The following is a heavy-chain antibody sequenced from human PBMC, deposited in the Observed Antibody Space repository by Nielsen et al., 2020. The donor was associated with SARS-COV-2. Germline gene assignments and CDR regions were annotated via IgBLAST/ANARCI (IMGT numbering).Heavy chain of an antibody. Sequence: SETLSLTCTVSGGSISSYYWSWIRQPPGRGLEWIGYIYYSGSTNYNPSLKSRVTISVDTSKNQFSLKLSSVPAADTAVYYCARKFYYYDSSGYPSWADAFDIWGQGTMVTVSS. CDR3: ARKFYYYDSSGYPSWADAFDI. D-gene: IGHD3-22*01. CDR1: GGSISSYY. J-gene: IGHJ3*02. CDR2: IYYSGST. V-gene: IGHV4-59*08.